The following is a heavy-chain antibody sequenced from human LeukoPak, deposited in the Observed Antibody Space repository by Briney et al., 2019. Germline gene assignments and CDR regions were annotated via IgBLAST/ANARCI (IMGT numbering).Heavy chain of an antibody. J-gene: IGHJ4*02. CDR3: AKDLRPIVGATTLAY. CDR1: GFTFSNYA. Sequence: GWSLRLSCAASGFTFSNYAMSWVRQAPGKGLEWVSGMSGSGGSTYYADSVKGRFTISRDNSKNTLYLQMNSLRAEDTAVYYCAKDLRPIVGATTLAYWGQGTLVTVSS. CDR2: MSGSGGST. D-gene: IGHD1-26*01. V-gene: IGHV3-23*01.